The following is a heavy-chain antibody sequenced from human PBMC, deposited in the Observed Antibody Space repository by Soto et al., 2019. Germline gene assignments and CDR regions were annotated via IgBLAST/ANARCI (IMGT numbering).Heavy chain of an antibody. CDR1: GGSISSGGYY. Sequence: SETLSLTCTVSGGSISSGGYYWSWIRQHPGKGLEWIGSIYHSGSTYYNPSLKSRVTISVDTSKNQFSLKLSSVTAADTAVYYCARDFRASSSGWYTHGAFDIWGQGTMVTVS. D-gene: IGHD6-19*01. J-gene: IGHJ3*02. V-gene: IGHV4-39*07. CDR3: ARDFRASSSGWYTHGAFDI. CDR2: IYHSGST.